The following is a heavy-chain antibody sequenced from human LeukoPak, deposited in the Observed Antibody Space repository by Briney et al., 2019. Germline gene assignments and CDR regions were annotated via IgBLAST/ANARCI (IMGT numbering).Heavy chain of an antibody. CDR1: GFTFNNAW. Sequence: PGGSLRLSCAASGFTFNNAWMSWVRQAPGKGLEWVGRIKSKTDGGTTDYAAPVKGRFTISRDDSKNTLYLQMNSLKTEDTAVYYCTTVFAVTPYFDYWGQGTLVTVSS. D-gene: IGHD4-17*01. V-gene: IGHV3-15*01. CDR2: IKSKTDGGTT. J-gene: IGHJ4*02. CDR3: TTVFAVTPYFDY.